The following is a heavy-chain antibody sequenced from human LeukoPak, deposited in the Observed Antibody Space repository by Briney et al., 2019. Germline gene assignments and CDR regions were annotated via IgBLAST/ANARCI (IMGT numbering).Heavy chain of an antibody. CDR2: INHSGST. V-gene: IGHV4-30-2*01. J-gene: IGHJ4*02. D-gene: IGHD1-26*01. CDR1: GGSISSGGYY. CDR3: ARVRVGAIFDY. Sequence: PSQTLSLTCTVSGGSISSGGYYWTWIRQPPGKGLEWIGEINHSGSTNYNPSLKSRVTISVDTSKNQFSLKLSSVTAADTAVYYCARVRVGAIFDYWGQGTLVTVSS.